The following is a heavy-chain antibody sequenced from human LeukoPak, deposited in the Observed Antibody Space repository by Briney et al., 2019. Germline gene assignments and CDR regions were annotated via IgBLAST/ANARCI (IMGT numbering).Heavy chain of an antibody. D-gene: IGHD6-19*01. CDR3: GKTSTGYSSGRNPAWPVDY. Sequence: GGSLRLSCTASGFTFSSYAMYWVRQAPGKGMEWVSGIFGSGGSAHYADSVKGRYTISRDNSQNTVYLQMYSLRAEDTAVYYCGKTSTGYSSGRNPAWPVDYWGQGTLATVSS. CDR2: IFGSGGSA. CDR1: GFTFSSYA. V-gene: IGHV3-23*01. J-gene: IGHJ4*02.